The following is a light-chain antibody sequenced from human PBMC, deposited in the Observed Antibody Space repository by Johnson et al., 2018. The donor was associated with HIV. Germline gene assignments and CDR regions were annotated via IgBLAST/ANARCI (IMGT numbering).Light chain of an antibody. Sequence: QSVLTQPPSVSAAPGQKVTISCSGNSSSIGNDYISWYQQLPGTAPKVLIYDNDQRPLGIPDRFSASKSGTSATLVIPGLQTGDEADYYCGTWDSSLSAGVFGTGTKVTVL. CDR1: SSSIGNDY. J-gene: IGLJ1*01. V-gene: IGLV1-51*01. CDR3: GTWDSSLSAGV. CDR2: DND.